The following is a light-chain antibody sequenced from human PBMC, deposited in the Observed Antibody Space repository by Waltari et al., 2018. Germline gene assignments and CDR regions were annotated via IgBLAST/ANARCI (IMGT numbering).Light chain of an antibody. CDR2: DAS. V-gene: IGKV3-11*01. CDR1: QSVSSY. CDR3: QQRSNWPLT. Sequence: EIVLTQSPATLSFSPGERATLSCRPSQSVSSYLAWDQQKPGQAPRLLIYDASNRATGIPARFSGSGSGTDFTLTISSLEPEDFAFYYCQQRSNWPLTFGGGTKVEIK. J-gene: IGKJ4*01.